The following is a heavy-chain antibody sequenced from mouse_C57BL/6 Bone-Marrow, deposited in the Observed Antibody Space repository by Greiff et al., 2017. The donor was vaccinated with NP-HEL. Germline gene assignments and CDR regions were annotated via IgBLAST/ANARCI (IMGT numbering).Heavy chain of an antibody. V-gene: IGHV1-7*01. Sequence: QVQLQQSGAELAKPGASVKLSCKASGYTFTSYWMHWVKQRPGQGLEWIGYINPSSGYTKYNQKFKDKATLTADKSSRTAYMQLSSLTYEDSAVYYCARSGAYYSNFDYWGQGTTLTVSS. J-gene: IGHJ2*01. CDR1: GYTFTSYW. CDR2: INPSSGYT. D-gene: IGHD2-5*01. CDR3: ARSGAYYSNFDY.